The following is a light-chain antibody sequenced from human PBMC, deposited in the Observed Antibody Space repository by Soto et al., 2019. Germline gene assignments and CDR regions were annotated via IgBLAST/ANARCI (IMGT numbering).Light chain of an antibody. CDR1: QSVSSY. Sequence: EIVLTQSPATLSLSPGERATLSCRASQSVSSYLAWYQQKPGQAPRLLIYDASNRATGIPARVSGSGSGTDFTLSITSLEPEDFAVYYCQQRSNWPSTFGGGTKVEIK. V-gene: IGKV3-11*01. CDR3: QQRSNWPST. CDR2: DAS. J-gene: IGKJ4*01.